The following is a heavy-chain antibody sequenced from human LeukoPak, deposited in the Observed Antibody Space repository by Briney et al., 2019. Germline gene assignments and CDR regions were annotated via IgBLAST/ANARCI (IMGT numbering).Heavy chain of an antibody. V-gene: IGHV4-31*03. CDR2: IYYTGSA. D-gene: IGHD4-11*01. J-gene: IGHJ2*01. Sequence: SEALSLTCTVSGGSISSGRYYWSWIRQHPGKGLEWIRYIYYTGSAYYNPSLKSRVTISRDTSKNQFSLNLSSVTAADTAVYYCARGWGGSTSTVTTRPRYCDLWGRGTLVIVSS. CDR1: GGSISSGRYY. CDR3: ARGWGGSTSTVTTRPRYCDL.